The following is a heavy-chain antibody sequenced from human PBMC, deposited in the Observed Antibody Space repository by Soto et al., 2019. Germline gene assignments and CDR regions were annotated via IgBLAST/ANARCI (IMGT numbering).Heavy chain of an antibody. CDR1: GYTFTGYY. D-gene: IGHD3-10*01. V-gene: IGHV1-2*02. J-gene: IGHJ6*02. CDR3: ARNKFNVLLYGRLQQNGMDV. CDR2: INPNSGGT. Sequence: ASVKVSCKASGYTFTGYYMHWVRQAPGQGLEWMGWINPNSGGTNYAQKFQGRVTMTRDTSISTAYMEVSRLRSDDTAVYYCARNKFNVLLYGRLQQNGMDVWGQGTTVTVSS.